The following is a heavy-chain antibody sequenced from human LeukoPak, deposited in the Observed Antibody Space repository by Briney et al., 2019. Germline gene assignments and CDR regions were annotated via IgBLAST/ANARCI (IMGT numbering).Heavy chain of an antibody. D-gene: IGHD3-3*01. J-gene: IGHJ4*02. V-gene: IGHV3-23*01. Sequence: HAGGSLRLSCAASGLAFSSYAMSWVRQAPGTGLEWVSTISVASNTFYADSVKGRFTISRDNSRNTVYLQMTSLRADDTAVYYCADYGVSGVRNNFYWGQGTLVTVSS. CDR3: ADYGVSGVRNNFY. CDR2: ISVASNT. CDR1: GLAFSSYA.